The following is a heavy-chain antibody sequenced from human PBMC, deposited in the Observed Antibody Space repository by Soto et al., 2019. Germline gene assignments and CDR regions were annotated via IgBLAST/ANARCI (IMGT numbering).Heavy chain of an antibody. V-gene: IGHV3-64*04. CDR1: GFTFSEYS. J-gene: IGHJ4*02. D-gene: IGHD5-18*01. Sequence: GGSLRLSCAASGFTFSEYSMHWFRQAPGKGLQYVSTISSDGDITYYADSVKGRFTISRDNSKNTLYLQMNSPRPEDTAVYYCARDTAMVFDYWGRGTLVTVSS. CDR2: ISSDGDIT. CDR3: ARDTAMVFDY.